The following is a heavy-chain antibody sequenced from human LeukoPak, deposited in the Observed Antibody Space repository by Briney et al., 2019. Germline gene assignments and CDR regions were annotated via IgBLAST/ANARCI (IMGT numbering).Heavy chain of an antibody. CDR1: GFTFSGSA. Sequence: GGSLTLSCAASGFTFSGSAMHWVRQASGKGLEWVGRIRSKANSYATAYAASVKGRFTISRDDSKNTAYLQMNSLKTEDTAVYYCTRVYYDSSGYYRVFDYWGQGTLVTVSS. D-gene: IGHD3-22*01. V-gene: IGHV3-73*01. J-gene: IGHJ4*02. CDR2: IRSKANSYAT. CDR3: TRVYYDSSGYYRVFDY.